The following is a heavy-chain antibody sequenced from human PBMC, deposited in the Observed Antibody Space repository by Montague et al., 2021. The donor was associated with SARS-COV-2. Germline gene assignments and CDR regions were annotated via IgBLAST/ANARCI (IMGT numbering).Heavy chain of an antibody. Sequence: SETLSLTCSVSGGSIRDFYWTCIREAAGGGLERIGRIYRSGSTNYNPSLKSRASMSVDTSKMQSSLNLRAVTAAGTAIYYCARAGMVGASNLFFDAWGPGILVTVSS. D-gene: IGHD1-26*01. V-gene: IGHV4-4*07. CDR1: GGSIRDFY. CDR2: IYRSGST. J-gene: IGHJ5*02. CDR3: ARAGMVGASNLFFDA.